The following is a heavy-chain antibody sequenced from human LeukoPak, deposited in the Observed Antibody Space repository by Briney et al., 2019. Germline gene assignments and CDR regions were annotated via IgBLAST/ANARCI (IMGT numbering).Heavy chain of an antibody. CDR1: GFTFSSHN. CDR3: GRDLAGYTYAIDY. V-gene: IGHV3-30*02. CDR2: VHHDENTK. J-gene: IGHJ4*02. D-gene: IGHD5-18*01. Sequence: GGSLRLSRAASGFTFSSHNMHWVRQAPGKGLEWVAFVHHDENTKSSADSVKGRFTVSRDNSRSTVYLQMNSLRPEDTAVYYCGRDLAGYTYAIDYWGQGALVTVSS.